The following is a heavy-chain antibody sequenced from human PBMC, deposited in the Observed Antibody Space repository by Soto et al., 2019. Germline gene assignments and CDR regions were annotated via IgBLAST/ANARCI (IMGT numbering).Heavy chain of an antibody. CDR1: GFTFTIYT. CDR3: AKDPRITMIVVVPNWFDP. CDR2: IRGSGDSK. V-gene: IGHV3-23*01. D-gene: IGHD3-22*01. Sequence: PGGSLRLSCAASGFTFTIYTMAWVRQAPGKGLEWVSLIRGSGDSKYYADSVKGRFTISRDNSKNTLYLQMNSLRAEDTAVYYCAKDPRITMIVVVPNWFDPWGQGTLVTVSS. J-gene: IGHJ5*02.